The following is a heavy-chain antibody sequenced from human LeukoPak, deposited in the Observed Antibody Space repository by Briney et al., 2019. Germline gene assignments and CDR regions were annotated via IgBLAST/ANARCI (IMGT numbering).Heavy chain of an antibody. J-gene: IGHJ6*03. CDR3: AREAAAGNHYYMDV. V-gene: IGHV4-61*02. Sequence: SQTLSLTCTVSGGSISSGSYYWSWIRQPAGKGLEWIGRIYTSGSTNYNPSLKSRVTISLDTSKSQFSLKLSSVTAADTAVYYCAREAAAGNHYYMDVWGKGTTVTISS. D-gene: IGHD6-13*01. CDR2: IYTSGST. CDR1: GGSISSGSYY.